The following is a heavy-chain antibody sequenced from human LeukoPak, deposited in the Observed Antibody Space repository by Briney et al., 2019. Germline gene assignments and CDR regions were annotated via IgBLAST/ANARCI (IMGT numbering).Heavy chain of an antibody. J-gene: IGHJ4*02. V-gene: IGHV3-30*18. Sequence: GGSLRLSCAASGFTFSSYGMHWVRQAPGKGLEGVAVISYDGSNKYYADSVKGRFTISRDNSKNTLYLQMNSLRAEDTAVYYCAKDPYGSGSYADYWGQGTLVTVSS. CDR1: GFTFSSYG. CDR2: ISYDGSNK. CDR3: AKDPYGSGSYADY. D-gene: IGHD3-10*01.